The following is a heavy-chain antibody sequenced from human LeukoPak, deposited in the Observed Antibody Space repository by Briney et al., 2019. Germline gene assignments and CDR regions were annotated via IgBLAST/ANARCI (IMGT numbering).Heavy chain of an antibody. Sequence: GGSLGLSCAASGFTFSSYPMSWVRQAPGKGLEWVSAISASGGSTYYADSVGGRFTISRDKSKNTLYLQMNSLRAEDTAIYYCAKVNNYFYNGMDVWGQGTTVTVSS. CDR1: GFTFSSYP. CDR2: ISASGGST. V-gene: IGHV3-23*01. CDR3: AKVNNYFYNGMDV. J-gene: IGHJ6*02.